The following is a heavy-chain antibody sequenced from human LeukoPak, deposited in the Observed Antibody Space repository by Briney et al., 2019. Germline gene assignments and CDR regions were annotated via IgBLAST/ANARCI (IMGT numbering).Heavy chain of an antibody. CDR3: LRENHDSGWSFDY. V-gene: IGHV3-7*01. CDR1: GFTFSSYW. Sequence: PWGSLRLSCAASGFTFSSYWMSWVRQAPGKGLEWVANINQGGSEKYYVDSVKGRFTISRDNAKNSLYLEMNSLRAEDTAVYYCLRENHDSGWSFDYWGQGTLVTVSS. D-gene: IGHD3-22*01. CDR2: INQGGSEK. J-gene: IGHJ4*02.